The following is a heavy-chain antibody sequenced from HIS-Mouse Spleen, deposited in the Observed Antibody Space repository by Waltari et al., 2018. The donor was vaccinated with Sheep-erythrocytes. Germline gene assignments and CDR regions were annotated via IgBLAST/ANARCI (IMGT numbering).Heavy chain of an antibody. CDR1: CFTFSSHS. CDR2: ISSSSSYI. J-gene: IGHJ4*02. CDR3: ARDRRSSWHFDY. Sequence: EVQLVESGGGLVKPGRSLRLSCAASCFTFSSHSMNWVRQAPGKGLEWVSSISSSSSYIYYADSVKGRFTISRDNAKNSLYLQMNSLRAEDTAVYYCARDRRSSWHFDYWGQGTLVTVSS. V-gene: IGHV3-21*01. D-gene: IGHD6-13*01.